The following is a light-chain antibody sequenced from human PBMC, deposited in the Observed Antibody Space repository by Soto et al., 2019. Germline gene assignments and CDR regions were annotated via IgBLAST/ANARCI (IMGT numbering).Light chain of an antibody. J-gene: IGKJ1*01. CDR2: KTS. V-gene: IGKV1-5*03. CDR3: QQYNNFPT. Sequence: IPMTQSPSTLSASVGDRVTIACRASQSVSNWLAWYQQKPGKAPKLLISKTSTLESGVPSRFSGSGSGTEFTLTISSLHPDDFATYYCQQYNNFPTFGQGTKVE. CDR1: QSVSNW.